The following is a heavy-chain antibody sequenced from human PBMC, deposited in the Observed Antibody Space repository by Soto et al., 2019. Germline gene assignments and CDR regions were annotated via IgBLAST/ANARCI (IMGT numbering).Heavy chain of an antibody. CDR1: GGSISSSSYY. D-gene: IGHD6-19*01. Sequence: PSETLSLTCTVSGGSISSSSYYWVWIRHPPGKGLEWIGSIYYSGSTYYNPSLKSRVTISVDTSKNQFSLKLSSVTAADTAVYYCATAVRGGSSGWYRLNWFNPWGQGTLVTVSS. J-gene: IGHJ5*02. V-gene: IGHV4-39*01. CDR3: ATAVRGGSSGWYRLNWFNP. CDR2: IYYSGST.